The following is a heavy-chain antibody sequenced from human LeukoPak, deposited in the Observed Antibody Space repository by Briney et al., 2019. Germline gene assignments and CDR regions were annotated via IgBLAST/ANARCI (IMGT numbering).Heavy chain of an antibody. Sequence: ASVKVSFKASGYTFTGYYMHWVRQAPGQGLEWMGWINPNSGGTNYAQKFQGRVTMTRDTSISTAYMELSRLRSDDTAVYYCARDESDFWSGYSSNWGQGTLVTVSS. D-gene: IGHD3-3*01. V-gene: IGHV1-2*02. CDR3: ARDESDFWSGYSSN. CDR2: INPNSGGT. CDR1: GYTFTGYY. J-gene: IGHJ4*02.